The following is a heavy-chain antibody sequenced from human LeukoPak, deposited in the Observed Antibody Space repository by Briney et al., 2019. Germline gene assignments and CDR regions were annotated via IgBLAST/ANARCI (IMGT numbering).Heavy chain of an antibody. CDR2: VSSSSSSR. CDR3: VGDSLGDYGDYRCFDS. D-gene: IGHD4-17*01. V-gene: IGHV3-48*02. CDR1: GFTFSTYS. J-gene: IGHJ4*02. Sequence: GGSLRLSCAASGFTFSTYSMNWVRQAPGKGLEWVSYVSSSSSSRYYADSVKGRFTISRDNAKNSLYLQMNSLKDEDTAVYYCVGDSLGDYGDYRCFDSWGQGTLVTVFS.